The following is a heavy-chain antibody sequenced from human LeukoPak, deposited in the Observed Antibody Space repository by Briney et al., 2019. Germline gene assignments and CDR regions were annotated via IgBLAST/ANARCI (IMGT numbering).Heavy chain of an antibody. D-gene: IGHD2-15*01. CDR2: IKSDGSST. J-gene: IGHJ3*02. CDR3: TRRVAALDAFDI. Sequence: GGSLRLSCAASGFTFSSYWMHWVRQAPGKGLVWVSRIKSDGSSTTYADSVKGRFTISRDNAKNTLYLQMNSLRAEDTAVYYCTRRVAALDAFDIWGQGTMVTVSS. V-gene: IGHV3-74*01. CDR1: GFTFSSYW.